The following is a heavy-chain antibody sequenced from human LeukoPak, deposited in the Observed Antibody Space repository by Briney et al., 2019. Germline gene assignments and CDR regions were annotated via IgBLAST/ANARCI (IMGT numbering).Heavy chain of an antibody. J-gene: IGHJ4*02. Sequence: GGSLRLSCAASGFTFSSYSMNWVRQAPGKGLEWVSYISSSSSTIYYADSVKGRFTISRDNAKNSLYLQMNSLRAEDTAVYYYARARGWLPNYFDYWGQGTLVTVSS. CDR2: ISSSSSTI. D-gene: IGHD3-22*01. V-gene: IGHV3-48*01. CDR1: GFTFSSYS. CDR3: ARARGWLPNYFDY.